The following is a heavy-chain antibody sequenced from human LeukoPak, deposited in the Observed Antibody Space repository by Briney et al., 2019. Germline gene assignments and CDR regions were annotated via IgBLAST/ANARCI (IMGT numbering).Heavy chain of an antibody. Sequence: PGGSLRLSCAASGFTFSNYAMSWVRQAPGKGLEWVSVISGSGGGTYYADSVKGRFTISRDNSKNTLYLQMNSLRAEDTAVYYCAKAGDSSGYYTYIYYFKYWGQGTLVTVSS. CDR2: ISGSGGGT. D-gene: IGHD3-22*01. CDR1: GFTFSNYA. J-gene: IGHJ4*02. CDR3: AKAGDSSGYYTYIYYFKY. V-gene: IGHV3-23*01.